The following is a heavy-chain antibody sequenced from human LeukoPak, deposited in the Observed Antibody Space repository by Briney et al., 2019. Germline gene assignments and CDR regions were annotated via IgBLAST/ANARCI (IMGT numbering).Heavy chain of an antibody. CDR3: ARDLVRLVGTTLHTFDR. J-gene: IGHJ4*02. CDR2: ISTDNGKT. V-gene: IGHV1-18*01. CDR1: GYTFSSYG. D-gene: IGHD1-26*01. Sequence: ASVKVSCKASGYTFSSYGISWVRQAPGQGLEWMGWISTDNGKTKYAQNLQGRVTMTTDTSTSTAHMDLRTLRSDDTAVYYCARDLVRLVGTTLHTFDRWGQGTLVTVSS.